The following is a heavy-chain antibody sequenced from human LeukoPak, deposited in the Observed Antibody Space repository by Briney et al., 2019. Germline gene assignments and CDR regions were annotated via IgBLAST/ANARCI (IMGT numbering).Heavy chain of an antibody. V-gene: IGHV3-64*01. CDR1: GFTFSRYA. J-gene: IGHJ4*02. CDR3: ARGNTIFGVVYYYFDY. D-gene: IGHD3-3*01. CDR2: ISSNGGST. Sequence: PGGSLKLSCATSGFTFSRYAMYWVRQAPGKGLEYVSGISSNGGSTYYANSVKGRFTISRGNSKNTLYLQMGSLRAEDMAVYYCARGNTIFGVVYYYFDYWGQGTLVTVSS.